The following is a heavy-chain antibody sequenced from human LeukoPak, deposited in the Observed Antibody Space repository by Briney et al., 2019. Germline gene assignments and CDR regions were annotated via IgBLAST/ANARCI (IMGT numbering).Heavy chain of an antibody. Sequence: SETLSLTCTVSGGSISSYYWSWIRQPPGKGLEWIGYIYYSGSTNYNPSLKSRVTISVDTSKNQFSLKLSSVTAADTAVYYCARESEELRPYYYYYYMDVWGKGATVTVSS. J-gene: IGHJ6*03. CDR3: ARESEELRPYYYYYYMDV. CDR2: IYYSGST. D-gene: IGHD3-3*01. CDR1: GGSISSYY. V-gene: IGHV4-59*01.